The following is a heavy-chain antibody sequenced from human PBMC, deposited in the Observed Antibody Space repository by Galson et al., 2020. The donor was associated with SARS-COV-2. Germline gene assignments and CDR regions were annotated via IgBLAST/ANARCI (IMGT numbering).Heavy chain of an antibody. Sequence: GGSLRLSCEVSGFAVSNNYMNWVRQAPGKGLEWVSAIFSDGNTYYADSVKGRFTVSRDNSRNTPSLQMNSLRAEDTGVYYCARDSGQWLVGAFGIWGRGTMVTVSS. CDR2: IFSDGNT. V-gene: IGHV3-66*01. J-gene: IGHJ3*02. D-gene: IGHD6-19*01. CDR1: GFAVSNNY. CDR3: ARDSGQWLVGAFGI.